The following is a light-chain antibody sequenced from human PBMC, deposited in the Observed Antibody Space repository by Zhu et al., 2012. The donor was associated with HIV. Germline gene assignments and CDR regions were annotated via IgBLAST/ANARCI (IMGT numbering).Light chain of an antibody. CDR3: QQYNYSPRT. CDR1: QSISSTY. V-gene: IGKV3-20*01. J-gene: IGKJ1*01. Sequence: EILMTQSPATLSVSPGERATLSCRASQSISSTYLAWYQQKPGQAPRLLIYGPSSRATGIPDRFSGSGSGTDFTLTISRLEPEDFAVYYCQQYNYSPRTFGQGTKVEIK. CDR2: GPS.